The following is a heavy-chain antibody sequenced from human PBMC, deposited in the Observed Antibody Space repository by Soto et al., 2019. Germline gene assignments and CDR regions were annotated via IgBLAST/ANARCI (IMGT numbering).Heavy chain of an antibody. Sequence: GGSLRLSCAASGFTFDDYAMHWVRQAPGKGLEWVSGISWNSGSIGYADSVKGRFTISRDNAKNSLYLQMNSLRAEDTALYYCAKDRSSGAATEYFQHWGQGTLVTVSS. CDR3: AKDRSSGAATEYFQH. CDR1: GFTFDDYA. V-gene: IGHV3-9*01. D-gene: IGHD6-19*01. J-gene: IGHJ1*01. CDR2: ISWNSGSI.